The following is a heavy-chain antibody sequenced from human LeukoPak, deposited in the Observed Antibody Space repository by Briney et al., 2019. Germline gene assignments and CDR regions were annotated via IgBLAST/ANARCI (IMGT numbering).Heavy chain of an antibody. CDR2: INPSGGST. CDR1: GYTFTSYY. J-gene: IGHJ4*02. CDR3: ARDLHNSTRGYSYGHY. V-gene: IGHV1-46*01. D-gene: IGHD5-18*01. Sequence: ASVKVSCKASGYTFTSYYMHWVRQAPGQGLEWMGIINPSGGSTSYAQKFRGRVTMTRDTSTSTVYMELSSLRSEDTAVYYCARDLHNSTRGYSYGHYWGQGTLVTVSS.